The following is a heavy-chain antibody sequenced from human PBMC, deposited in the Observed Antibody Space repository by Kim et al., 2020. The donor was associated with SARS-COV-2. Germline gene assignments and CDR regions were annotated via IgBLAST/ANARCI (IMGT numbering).Heavy chain of an antibody. J-gene: IGHJ4*02. CDR3: ARSVMPSY. V-gene: IGHV3-30-3*01. D-gene: IGHD2-2*01. CDR1: GFTFSSYA. CDR2: ISYDGSNK. Sequence: GGSLRLSCAASGFTFSSYAMHWVRQAPGKGLEWVAVISYDGSNKYYADSVKGRFTISRDNSKNTLYLQMNSLRAEDTAVYYCARSVMPSYWGQGTLVTVS.